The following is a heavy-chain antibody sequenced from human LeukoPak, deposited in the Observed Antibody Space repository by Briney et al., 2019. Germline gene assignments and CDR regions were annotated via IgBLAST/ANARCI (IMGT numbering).Heavy chain of an antibody. J-gene: IGHJ5*02. D-gene: IGHD3-22*01. CDR2: ISGSGGST. CDR3: AKENYYDSSGYYSRGNWFDP. Sequence: GGSLRLSCAASGFTFSSYAMSWVRQAPGKGLEWVSAISGSGGSTYHADSVKGRFTISRDNSKNTLYLQMNSLRAEDTAVYYCAKENYYDSSGYYSRGNWFDPWGQGTLVTVSS. CDR1: GFTFSSYA. V-gene: IGHV3-23*01.